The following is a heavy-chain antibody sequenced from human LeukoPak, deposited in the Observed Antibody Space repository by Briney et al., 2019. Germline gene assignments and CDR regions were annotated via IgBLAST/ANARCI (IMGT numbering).Heavy chain of an antibody. D-gene: IGHD2-15*01. CDR1: GFTFSSYA. CDR3: ARSVQVVVVAATLRYYYYYMDV. Sequence: PGGSLRLSCAASGFTFSSYAMHWVRQAPGKGLEWVALISYDGSNKYYADSVKGRFTISRDNSKNTLYLQMNSLRTEDTAVYYCARSVQVVVVAATLRYYYYYMDVWGKGTTVTISS. J-gene: IGHJ6*03. CDR2: ISYDGSNK. V-gene: IGHV3-30*04.